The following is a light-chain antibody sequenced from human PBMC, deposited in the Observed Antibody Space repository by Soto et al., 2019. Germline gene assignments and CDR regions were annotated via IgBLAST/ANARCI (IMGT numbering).Light chain of an antibody. CDR2: DAS. J-gene: IGKJ1*01. CDR3: QQRSHWPRK. Sequence: IVVALSRATVCGAGGEMATRSCRASQSVSGNLGWYQQKPDQAHRLLIYDASNRATGIPARFSGSGSGPHFTLTISSLEPEDPAVYSCQQRSHWPRKFRQGTKVDI. V-gene: IGKV3-11*01. CDR1: QSVSGN.